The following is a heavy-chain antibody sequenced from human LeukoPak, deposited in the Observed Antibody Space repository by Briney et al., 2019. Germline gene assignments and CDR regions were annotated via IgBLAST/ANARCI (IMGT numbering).Heavy chain of an antibody. V-gene: IGHV4-59*12. J-gene: IGHJ4*02. CDR1: GYSISRFY. CDR2: IQNSGNT. D-gene: IGHD3-22*01. Sequence: SETLSLTCTVSGYSISRFYWTWIRKPPGKGLEWIGYIQNSGNTNYNPSLKGRVSISLDTSKNQFSLSLSSVTAADTAVYFCARDAHYYDPFPAYFDFWGQGTLVTVSS. CDR3: ARDAHYYDPFPAYFDF.